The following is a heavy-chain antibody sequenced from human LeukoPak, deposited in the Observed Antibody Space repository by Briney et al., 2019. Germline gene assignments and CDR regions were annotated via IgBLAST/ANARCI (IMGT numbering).Heavy chain of an antibody. Sequence: GGSLRLSCAASGFTFSSYGMSWVRQAPGKGLEWVSAIGAGGVSTYYADSVKGRFTISRDNSKNTLYLQMSSLRAEDTAVYYCAKIMDASGTDYWGQGTLVTVSS. CDR2: IGAGGVST. D-gene: IGHD6-13*01. CDR3: AKIMDASGTDY. J-gene: IGHJ4*02. V-gene: IGHV3-23*01. CDR1: GFTFSSYG.